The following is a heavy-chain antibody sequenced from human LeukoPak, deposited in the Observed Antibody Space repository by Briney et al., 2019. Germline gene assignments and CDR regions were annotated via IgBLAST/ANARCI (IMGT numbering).Heavy chain of an antibody. CDR3: AREGVAARRAFDY. Sequence: PSETLSLTCTVSGGSISSGDYYWSWIRQPPGKGLEWIGYFYYSGSTYYNPSLKSRVTISVDTSKNQFSLKLSSVTAADTAVYYCAREGVAARRAFDYWGQGTLVTVSS. D-gene: IGHD6-6*01. CDR2: FYYSGST. J-gene: IGHJ4*02. V-gene: IGHV4-30-4*01. CDR1: GGSISSGDYY.